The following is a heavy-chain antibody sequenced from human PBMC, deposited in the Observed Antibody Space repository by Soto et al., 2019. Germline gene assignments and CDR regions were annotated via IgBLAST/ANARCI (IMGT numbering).Heavy chain of an antibody. J-gene: IGHJ6*02. CDR3: ARERKTAAGTSHYYYYYGMDV. D-gene: IGHD6-13*01. CDR2: IWYDGSNK. V-gene: IGHV3-33*01. CDR1: GFTFSSYG. Sequence: GGSLRLSCAASGFTFSSYGMHWVRQAPGKGLEWVAVIWYDGSNKYYADSVKGRFTISRDNSKNTLYLQMNSLRAEDTAVYYCARERKTAAGTSHYYYYYGMDVWGQGTTVTVSS.